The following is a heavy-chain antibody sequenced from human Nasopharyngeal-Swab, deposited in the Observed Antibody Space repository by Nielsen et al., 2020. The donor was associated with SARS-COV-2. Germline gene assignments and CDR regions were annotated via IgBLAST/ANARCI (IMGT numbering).Heavy chain of an antibody. CDR2: ISGSGGST. CDR3: AKDTSSGGVRALDY. Sequence: WIRQPPGKGLEWVSTISGSGGSTHYADSLKGRFTISRDNSWSTLYLQMNSLRADDTAVYYCAKDTSSGGVRALDYWGQGALVTVSS. V-gene: IGHV3-23*01. D-gene: IGHD6-19*01. J-gene: IGHJ4*02.